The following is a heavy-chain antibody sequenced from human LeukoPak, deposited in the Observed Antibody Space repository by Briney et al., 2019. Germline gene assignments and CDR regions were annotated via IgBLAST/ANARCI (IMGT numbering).Heavy chain of an antibody. Sequence: PGGSLRLSCAASGFTFSSYSMNWVRQAPGKGLEWVSSISSSSSYIYYADSVKGRFTISRDNAKNSLYLQMNSLRAEDTAVYYCARGGAYISAVAGTLDYWGQGTPVTVSS. CDR1: GFTFSSYS. CDR2: ISSSSSYI. D-gene: IGHD6-19*01. J-gene: IGHJ4*02. CDR3: ARGGAYISAVAGTLDY. V-gene: IGHV3-21*01.